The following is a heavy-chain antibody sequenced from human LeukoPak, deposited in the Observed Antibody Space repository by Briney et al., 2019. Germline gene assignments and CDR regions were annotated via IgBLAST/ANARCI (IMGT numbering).Heavy chain of an antibody. CDR2: IYYSGST. CDR3: ARGTGSPFDY. D-gene: IGHD3-10*01. J-gene: IGHJ4*02. Sequence: PSETLSLTCTVSGGSIRSYYWSWIRQPPGKGLEWIGYIYYSGSTYYNPSLKSRVTISVDTSKNQFSLKLTSVTAADTAVYYCARGTGSPFDYWGQGTLVTVSS. V-gene: IGHV4-59*01. CDR1: GGSIRSYY.